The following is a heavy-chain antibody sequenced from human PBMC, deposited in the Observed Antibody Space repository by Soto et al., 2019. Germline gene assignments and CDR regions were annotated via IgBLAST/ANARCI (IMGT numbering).Heavy chain of an antibody. J-gene: IGHJ4*02. CDR2: IYNSGSS. CDR3: ARGVETAFRTGFVD. Sequence: SSETLSLTCSVAGDSFSSYYWTWIRQSPGKGLEWIGYIYNSGSSNYNPSLKSLFTISADTSKTQFSLRLSSVAAADTAVYFCARGVETAFRTGFVDWGQGILVTVSS. D-gene: IGHD5-18*01. V-gene: IGHV4-59*01. CDR1: GDSFSSYY.